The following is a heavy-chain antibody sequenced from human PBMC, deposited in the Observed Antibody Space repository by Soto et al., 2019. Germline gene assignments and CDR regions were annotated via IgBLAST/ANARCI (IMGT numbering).Heavy chain of an antibody. V-gene: IGHV3-11*01. J-gene: IGHJ4*01. CDR1: GFTFSDYY. CDR2: ISSSGSTI. D-gene: IGHD6-25*01. CDR3: ARGLNKAALSFEY. Sequence: GGSLRLSCAASGFTFSDYYMSWIRQAPGKGLEWVSYISSSGSTIYYADSVKGRFTISRDNAKNSLYLQMNSLRAEDTALYYCARGLNKAALSFEYWGQGTLVTVSS.